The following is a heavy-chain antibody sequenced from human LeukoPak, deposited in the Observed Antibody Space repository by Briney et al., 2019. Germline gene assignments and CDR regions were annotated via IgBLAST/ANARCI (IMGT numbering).Heavy chain of an antibody. CDR2: MNPNSGNT. J-gene: IGHJ3*02. Sequence: ASVKVSCTASGYTFTSYDIHWVRQAAGQGLEWMGWMNPNSGNTGYAQKFQGRVTITRTTSISTAYLELSSLRSEDTAVYYCACVSGSYLLENNDAFDIWGQGTMVTVSS. D-gene: IGHD1-26*01. V-gene: IGHV1-8*01. CDR1: GYTFTSYD. CDR3: ACVSGSYLLENNDAFDI.